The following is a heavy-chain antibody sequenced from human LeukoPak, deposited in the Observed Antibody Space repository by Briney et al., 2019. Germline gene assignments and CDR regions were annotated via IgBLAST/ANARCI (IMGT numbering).Heavy chain of an antibody. V-gene: IGHV3-7*01. CDR3: ARFGYVAAVDV. Sequence: GGSLRLSCAASGFSFSAYWMTWVRQAPGTGLGWVANINPAGSETYYVDPVKGRFSISRDNAKNLVYLQMNSLRAEDTAVYHCARFGYVAAVDVWGQGTLVTVSS. CDR1: GFSFSAYW. CDR2: INPAGSET. J-gene: IGHJ4*02. D-gene: IGHD2-15*01.